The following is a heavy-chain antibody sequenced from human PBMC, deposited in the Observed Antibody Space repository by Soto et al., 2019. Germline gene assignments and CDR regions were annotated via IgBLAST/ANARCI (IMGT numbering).Heavy chain of an antibody. J-gene: IGHJ4*02. Sequence: PGGSLRLSCAASGFTFNIYAMSWVRQAPGKGLEWVSGIGGSGANTFYADFVKGRFTISRDNSKNTLYLQMDSLRAEDTAIYYCARTITGYFWAGAYWGQGTLVTVSS. CDR3: ARTITGYFWAGAY. CDR2: IGGSGANT. CDR1: GFTFNIYA. V-gene: IGHV3-23*01. D-gene: IGHD1-1*01.